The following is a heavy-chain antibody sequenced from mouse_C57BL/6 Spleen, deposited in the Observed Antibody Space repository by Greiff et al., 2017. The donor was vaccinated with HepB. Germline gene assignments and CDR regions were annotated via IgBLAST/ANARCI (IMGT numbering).Heavy chain of an antibody. V-gene: IGHV10-3*01. Sequence: EVKVVESGGGLVQPKGSLKLSCAASGFTFNTYAMHWVRQAPGKGLEWVARIRSKSSNYATYYADSVKDRFTISRDDSQSMLYLQMNNLKTEDTAMYYCVSQTAQAAWFAYWGQGTLVTVSA. D-gene: IGHD3-2*02. J-gene: IGHJ3*01. CDR1: GFTFNTYA. CDR2: IRSKSSNYAT. CDR3: VSQTAQAAWFAY.